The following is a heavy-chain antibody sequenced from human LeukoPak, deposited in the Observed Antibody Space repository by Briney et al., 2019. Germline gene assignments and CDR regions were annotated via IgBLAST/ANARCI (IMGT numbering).Heavy chain of an antibody. V-gene: IGHV3-21*01. CDR3: ARDLGIAVAGHDY. CDR1: GFTFSSYS. CDR2: ISSSSSYI. J-gene: IGHJ4*02. D-gene: IGHD6-19*01. Sequence: GGSLRLSCAVSGFTFSSYSMNWVRQAPGKGLEWVSSISSSSSYIYYADSVKGRFTISRDNAKNSLYLQMNSLRAEDTAVYYCARDLGIAVAGHDYWGQGTLVTVSS.